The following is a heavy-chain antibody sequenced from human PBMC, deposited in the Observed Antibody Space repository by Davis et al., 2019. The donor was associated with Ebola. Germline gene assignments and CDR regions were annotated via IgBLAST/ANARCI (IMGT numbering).Heavy chain of an antibody. D-gene: IGHD3-10*01. J-gene: IGHJ6*02. CDR3: ARWCITMVRGVKDYYYGMDV. CDR2: ISSSSSTI. Sequence: PSGSLRLSCAASGFTFSSYSMNWVRQAPGKGLEWVSYISSSSSTIYYADSVKGRFTISRDNAKNSLYLQMNSLRDEDTAVYYCARWCITMVRGVKDYYYGMDVWGQGTTVTVSS. V-gene: IGHV3-48*02. CDR1: GFTFSSYS.